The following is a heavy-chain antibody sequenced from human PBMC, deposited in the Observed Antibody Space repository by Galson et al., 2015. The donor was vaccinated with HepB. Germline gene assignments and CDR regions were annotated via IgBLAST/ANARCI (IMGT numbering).Heavy chain of an antibody. D-gene: IGHD6-13*01. CDR1: GFTFSSYS. CDR2: ISSSSSYI. J-gene: IGHJ5*02. CDR3: ARGRVPTMGSSSWYVH. V-gene: IGHV3-21*01. Sequence: SLRLSCAASGFTFSSYSMNWVRQAPGKGLEWVSSISSSSSYIYYADSVKGRFTISRDNAKNSLYLQMNSLRAEDTAVYYCARGRVPTMGSSSWYVHWGQGTLVTVSS.